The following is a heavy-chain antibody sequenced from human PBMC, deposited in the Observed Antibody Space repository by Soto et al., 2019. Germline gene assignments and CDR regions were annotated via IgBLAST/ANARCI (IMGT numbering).Heavy chain of an antibody. CDR3: TTSRRGYSGYPL. Sequence: PGGSMRLPCAASGFTISNAWISWVRQAQGKGLEWVGRIKSKTDGGTTDYAAPVKGRFTISRDDSKNTLYLQMNSLKTEYTAVYSGTTSRRGYSGYPLWGQGTLVTVSS. D-gene: IGHD5-12*01. CDR2: IKSKTDGGTT. J-gene: IGHJ4*02. CDR1: GFTISNAW. V-gene: IGHV3-15*01.